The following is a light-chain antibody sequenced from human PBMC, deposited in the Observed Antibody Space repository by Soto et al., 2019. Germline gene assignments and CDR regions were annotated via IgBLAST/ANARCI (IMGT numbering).Light chain of an antibody. CDR2: GAS. CDR1: QSVSSSS. Sequence: EIVLTQSPGTLSLSPWERSTLFCRASQSVSSSSLAWYQQQPGQAPRLLMYGASSRATGIPDRFSGSGSGTDFTLTIRTLEPEDFAVYYCQQYGSSPRTFGQGTKVDIK. V-gene: IGKV3-20*01. J-gene: IGKJ1*01. CDR3: QQYGSSPRT.